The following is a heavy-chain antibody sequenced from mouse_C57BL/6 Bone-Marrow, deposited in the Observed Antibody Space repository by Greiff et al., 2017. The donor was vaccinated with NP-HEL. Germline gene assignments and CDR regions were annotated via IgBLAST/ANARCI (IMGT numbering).Heavy chain of an antibody. Sequence: QVQLKESGPELVKPGASVKISCKASGYAFSSSWMNWVKQRPGKGLEWIGRIYPGDGDTNYNGKFKGKATLTADKSSSTAYMQLSSLTSEDSAVYFCARGVDYYGSSYYFDYWGKGTTLTVSS. CDR3: ARGVDYYGSSYYFDY. J-gene: IGHJ2*01. D-gene: IGHD1-1*01. CDR1: GYAFSSSW. V-gene: IGHV1-82*01. CDR2: IYPGDGDT.